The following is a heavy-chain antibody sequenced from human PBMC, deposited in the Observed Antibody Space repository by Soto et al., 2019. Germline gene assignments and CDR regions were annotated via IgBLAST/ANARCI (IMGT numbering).Heavy chain of an antibody. CDR2: IFYTGTT. J-gene: IGHJ4*02. CDR3: DSVYSSNFFDL. CDR1: GDSIGTYY. Sequence: SETLSLTCTVSGDSIGTYYWSWLRRTPEKGLEWIGHIFYTGTTKYNPSLSSRVSLSVDTSKRRFSLRLSSMTAADTAVYYCDSVYSSNFFDLWGQRDPVTVSS. D-gene: IGHD6-25*01. V-gene: IGHV4-59*01.